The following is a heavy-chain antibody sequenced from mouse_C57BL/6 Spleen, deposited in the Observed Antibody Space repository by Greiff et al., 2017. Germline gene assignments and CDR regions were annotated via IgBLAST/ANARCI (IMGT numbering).Heavy chain of an antibody. Sequence: QVQLQQPGPELVKPGASVKISCKASGYAFSSSWMHWVKQRPGKGLEWIGRIYPGDGDTNYNGKFKGKATLTADKSSSTAYMQLSSLTSEGSAVDFCARTAQAKAMDYWGQGTSVTVSS. J-gene: IGHJ4*01. D-gene: IGHD3-2*02. CDR2: IYPGDGDT. CDR1: GYAFSSSW. CDR3: ARTAQAKAMDY. V-gene: IGHV1-82*01.